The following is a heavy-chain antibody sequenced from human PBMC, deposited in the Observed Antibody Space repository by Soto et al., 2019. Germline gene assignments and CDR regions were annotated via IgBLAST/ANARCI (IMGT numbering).Heavy chain of an antibody. CDR1: GFTFSSYA. J-gene: IGHJ4*02. CDR3: ARRKGSEINDY. CDR2: ISYDGSNK. V-gene: IGHV3-30-3*01. Sequence: QVQLVESGGGVVQPGRSLRLSCAASGFTFSSYAMHWVRQAPGKGLVWVAVISYDGSNKYYADSVKGRFTISRDNSKNTLYLQMNSLRAEDTAVYYCARRKGSEINDYWGQGTLVTVSS. D-gene: IGHD3-10*01.